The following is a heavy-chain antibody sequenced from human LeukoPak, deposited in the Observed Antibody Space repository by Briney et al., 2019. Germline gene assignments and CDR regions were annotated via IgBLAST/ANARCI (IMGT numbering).Heavy chain of an antibody. V-gene: IGHV3-30*03. CDR2: ISYDGSDK. Sequence: PGRSLRLSCAASGFTFSSYGMHWVRQAPGKGLEWVAVISYDGSDKYYADSVEGRFTISRDNSKNTMYLQMNSLRTEDTAVYYCARVELYASGWFGSLDYWGQGTVVTVSS. D-gene: IGHD6-19*01. CDR3: ARVELYASGWFGSLDY. J-gene: IGHJ4*02. CDR1: GFTFSSYG.